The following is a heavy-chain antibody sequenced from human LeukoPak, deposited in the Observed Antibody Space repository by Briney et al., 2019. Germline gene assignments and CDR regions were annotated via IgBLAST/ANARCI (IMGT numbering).Heavy chain of an antibody. D-gene: IGHD2-2*01. Sequence: PGTSLRLSCAASGFRISDYAMWWVRPGPVRGLEWVFSLSVDGRKQSYTGPEKGQFTVSTDYPDSEKGQFTISRDNPKNTLYLQINSLRPDDTAVYYCAREIGTSGRAGWFDPWGQGTLVTVSS. V-gene: IGHV3-30*04. CDR3: AREIGTSGRAGWFDP. CDR1: GFRISDYA. J-gene: IGHJ5*02. CDR2: LSVDGRKQ.